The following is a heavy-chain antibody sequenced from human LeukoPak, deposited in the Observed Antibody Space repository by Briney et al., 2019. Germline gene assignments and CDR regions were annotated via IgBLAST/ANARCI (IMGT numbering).Heavy chain of an antibody. CDR1: DGSITSDGYY. V-gene: IGHV4-61*08. J-gene: IGHJ6*02. CDR2: IYYSGST. D-gene: IGHD6-13*01. CDR3: ATGNIAAGGYYYYGMDV. Sequence: PSETLSLTCTVSDGSITSDGYYWSWVRQLPGKGLEWIGYIYYSGSTNYNPSLKSRITISVDTSRNQFSLKVSSVTAADTAVYYCATGNIAAGGYYYYGMDVWGQGTTVTVSS.